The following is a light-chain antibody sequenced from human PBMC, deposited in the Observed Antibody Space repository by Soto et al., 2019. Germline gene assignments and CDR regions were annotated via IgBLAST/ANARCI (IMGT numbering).Light chain of an antibody. CDR3: GTWDTSLSALV. V-gene: IGLV1-51*02. CDR2: ENN. Sequence: QSVLTQPPSVSAAPGQKVTISCSGSSSNIVNNYVSWYQQLPGTAPKLLIYENNKRPSGIPDRFSGSKSGTSATLGITGLQTGDEADYYCGTWDTSLSALVFGGGTKPTVL. J-gene: IGLJ2*01. CDR1: SSNIVNNY.